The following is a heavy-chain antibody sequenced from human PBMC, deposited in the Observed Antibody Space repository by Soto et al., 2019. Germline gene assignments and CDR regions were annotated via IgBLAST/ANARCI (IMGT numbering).Heavy chain of an antibody. Sequence: ASVKVSCKASGYTFTGYYMHWVRQAPGQGLEWMGRINPNSGGTNYAQKFQGWVTMTRDTSISTAYMELSRLRSDDTAVYYCARSSQGDYGVRWFDPWGQGTLVTVSS. J-gene: IGHJ5*02. CDR2: INPNSGGT. CDR1: GYTFTGYY. V-gene: IGHV1-2*04. CDR3: ARSSQGDYGVRWFDP. D-gene: IGHD4-17*01.